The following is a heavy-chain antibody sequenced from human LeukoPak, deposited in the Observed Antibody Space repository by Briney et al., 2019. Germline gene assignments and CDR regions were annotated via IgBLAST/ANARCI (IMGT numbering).Heavy chain of an antibody. Sequence: SETLSLTCTVSGGSISSGSYYWSWIRQPAGKGLEWIGRIYTSGSTNYNPSLKSRVTMSVDTSKNQFSLKLSSVTAADTAVYYCARDGGYCSGNTCYSYYYYMDVWGKGTTVTISS. CDR3: ARDGGYCSGNTCYSYYYYMDV. V-gene: IGHV4-61*02. CDR2: IYTSGST. J-gene: IGHJ6*03. D-gene: IGHD2-15*01. CDR1: GGSISSGSYY.